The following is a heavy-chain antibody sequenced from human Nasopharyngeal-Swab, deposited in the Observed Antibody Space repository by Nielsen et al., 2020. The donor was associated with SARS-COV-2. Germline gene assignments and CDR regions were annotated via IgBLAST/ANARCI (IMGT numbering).Heavy chain of an antibody. CDR1: GFTFSSYA. CDR3: ARARPRLSRSIAAAGLDTFDI. D-gene: IGHD6-13*01. V-gene: IGHV3-30-3*01. CDR2: MSYDGSNK. J-gene: IGHJ3*02. Sequence: GESLKISCAASGFTFSSYAVHWVRQAPGKGLEWVAFMSYDGSNKYYADSVKGRFTISRDNSNNTLYLQMSSLRPEDTAVYFCARARPRLSRSIAAAGLDTFDIWGQGTMVTVSS.